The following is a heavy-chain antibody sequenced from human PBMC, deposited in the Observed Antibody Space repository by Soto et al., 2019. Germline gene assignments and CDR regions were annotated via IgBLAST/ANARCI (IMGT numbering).Heavy chain of an antibody. V-gene: IGHV3-30*18. D-gene: IGHD2-2*01. CDR2: ISYDGSNK. CDR1: GFTFSSYG. CDR3: SKNRVVLVPAAPFDY. J-gene: IGHJ4*02. Sequence: QVQLVESGGGVVQPGRSLRLSCAASGFTFSSYGMHWVRQAPGKGLEWVAVISYDGSNKYYADSVKGRFTISRDNSKNTLYLQMNSLRAGDTAVYYCSKNRVVLVPAAPFDYWGQGTLVTVSS.